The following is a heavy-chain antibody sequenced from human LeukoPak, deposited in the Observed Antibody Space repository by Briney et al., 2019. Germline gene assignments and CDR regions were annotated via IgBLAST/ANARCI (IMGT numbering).Heavy chain of an antibody. Sequence: GGSLRLSCAASGFTFSSYWMSWVRQAPGKGLEWVANIKQDGSEKYYVDSVKGRFTISRDNSKNTLYLQMNSLRAEDTAVYYCAKPYSSGWSLYYWGQGTLVTVSS. CDR1: GFTFSSYW. J-gene: IGHJ4*02. CDR2: IKQDGSEK. CDR3: AKPYSSGWSLYY. V-gene: IGHV3-7*01. D-gene: IGHD6-19*01.